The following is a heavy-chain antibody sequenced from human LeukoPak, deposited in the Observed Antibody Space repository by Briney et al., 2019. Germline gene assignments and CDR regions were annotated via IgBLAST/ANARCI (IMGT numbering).Heavy chain of an antibody. D-gene: IGHD3-3*01. CDR3: AKDFTANYDFWSGYPH. CDR1: GFTFSNYA. V-gene: IGHV3-23*01. J-gene: IGHJ4*02. CDR2: ISGSGGST. Sequence: GGSLRLSCAASGFTFSNYAMSWVRQAPGKGLDWVSAISGSGGSTYYADSVKGRFTISRDNSKNTLYLQMNSLRAEDTAVYYCAKDFTANYDFWSGYPHWGQGTLVTVSS.